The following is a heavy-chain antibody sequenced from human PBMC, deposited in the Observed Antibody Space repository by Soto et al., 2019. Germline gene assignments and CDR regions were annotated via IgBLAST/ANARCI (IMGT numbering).Heavy chain of an antibody. D-gene: IGHD2-21*02. CDR2: IYYSGST. Sequence: SETLSLTCTVSGGSISSGGYYWSWIRQHPGKGLEWIGYIYYSGSTYYNPSLKSRVTISVDTSKNQFSLKLSSVTAADTAVYYCARERYCGGDCSDAEYFQHWGQGTLVTVSS. J-gene: IGHJ1*01. V-gene: IGHV4-31*03. CDR1: GGSISSGGYY. CDR3: ARERYCGGDCSDAEYFQH.